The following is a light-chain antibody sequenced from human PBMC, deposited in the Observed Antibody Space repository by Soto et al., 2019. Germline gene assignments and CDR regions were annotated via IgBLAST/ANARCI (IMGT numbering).Light chain of an antibody. V-gene: IGKV4-1*01. Sequence: DIVMTQSPDSLAVSLGERATINCKSSQSVLYSSKNKNYIAWYQKKPGQPPKLLIYWASTRESGVPDRFSGSGSGTDFTLTISSLQAEDVAVYYCHQYNKWPQMGEGYTFGQGTKLEIK. CDR2: WAS. CDR1: QSVLYSSKNKNY. J-gene: IGKJ2*01. CDR3: HQYNKWPQMGEGYT.